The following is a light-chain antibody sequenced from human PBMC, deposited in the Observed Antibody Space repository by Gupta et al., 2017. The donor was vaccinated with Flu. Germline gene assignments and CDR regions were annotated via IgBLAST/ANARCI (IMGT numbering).Light chain of an antibody. CDR2: DAS. CDR1: QDINNY. V-gene: IGKV1-33*01. Sequence: DIQMTQSPSSLSASVGDRVTITCQASQDINNYLQWYQQKPGRAPKLLIYDASSLETGVPSRFSGSGSGTDFSFTISSLQPEDFGTYYCQQYYILPFTFGQGTKMEIK. CDR3: QQYYILPFT. J-gene: IGKJ2*01.